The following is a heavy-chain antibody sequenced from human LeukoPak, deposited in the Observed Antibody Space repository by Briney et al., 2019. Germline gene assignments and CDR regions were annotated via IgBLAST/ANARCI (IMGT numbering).Heavy chain of an antibody. V-gene: IGHV3-66*01. CDR1: GFTVSSNY. D-gene: IGHD3-10*01. Sequence: GGSLRLSCAASGFTVSSNYMSWVRQAPGKGLEWVSVIYSGGSTYYADSVKGRFTISRDNAKNSLYLQMNSLRAEDTAVYYCARDLSYGSGSYWGQGTLVTVSS. J-gene: IGHJ4*02. CDR2: IYSGGST. CDR3: ARDLSYGSGSY.